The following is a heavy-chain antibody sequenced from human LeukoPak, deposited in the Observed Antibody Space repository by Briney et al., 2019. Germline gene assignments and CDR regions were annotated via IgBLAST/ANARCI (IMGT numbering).Heavy chain of an antibody. J-gene: IGHJ4*02. CDR2: IRSKTDGGTT. Sequence: GGSLRLSCAASGFTFSNAWMSWVRQAPGKGLEWVGRIRSKTDGGTTDYTAPVKGRFTISRDDSKNTMYLQLNSLETEDTAVYYCTTGPHYSDSGHYDFDYWGQGTLVTVSS. V-gene: IGHV3-15*01. D-gene: IGHD3-22*01. CDR1: GFTFSNAW. CDR3: TTGPHYSDSGHYDFDY.